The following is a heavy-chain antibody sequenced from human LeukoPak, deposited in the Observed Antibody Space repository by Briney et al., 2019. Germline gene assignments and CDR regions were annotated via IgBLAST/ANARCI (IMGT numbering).Heavy chain of an antibody. V-gene: IGHV3-11*01. Sequence: GGSLRLSCAASGFIFSDYYMSWIRQAPGKGLDWVSYISSSSSKIYYADSVKGRFTISRDNAKNSLYLQMNSLRAEDTAVYYCARVHWLRFSALDYWGQGTLVTVSS. D-gene: IGHD5-12*01. CDR2: ISSSSSKI. CDR3: ARVHWLRFSALDY. CDR1: GFIFSDYY. J-gene: IGHJ4*02.